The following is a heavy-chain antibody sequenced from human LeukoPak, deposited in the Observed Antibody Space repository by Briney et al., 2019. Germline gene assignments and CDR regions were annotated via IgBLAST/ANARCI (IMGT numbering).Heavy chain of an antibody. J-gene: IGHJ4*02. Sequence: GGSLRLSCAASGFTFSSYAMHWVRQAPGKGLEWVAVISYDGSNKYYADSVKGRFTISRDNSKNTLYLQMNSLRAEDTAVYYCAGAYVVVTAGFDYWGQGTLVTVSS. CDR3: AGAYVVVTAGFDY. D-gene: IGHD2-21*02. CDR2: ISYDGSNK. CDR1: GFTFSSYA. V-gene: IGHV3-30-3*01.